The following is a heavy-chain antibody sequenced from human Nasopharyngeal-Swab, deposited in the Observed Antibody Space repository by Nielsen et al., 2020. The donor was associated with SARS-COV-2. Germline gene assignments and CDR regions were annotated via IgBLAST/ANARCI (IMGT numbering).Heavy chain of an antibody. CDR3: ARDRSGYSYGYDGATNWFDP. Sequence: GESLKISCVGSGFTLRNYDMGWVRQAPGKGLEWVSSISSSSSYIYYADSVKGRFTISRDNAKNSLYLQMNSLRAEDTAVYYCARDRSGYSYGYDGATNWFDPWGQGTLVTVSS. J-gene: IGHJ5*02. V-gene: IGHV3-21*01. CDR2: ISSSSSYI. D-gene: IGHD5-18*01. CDR1: GFTLRNYD.